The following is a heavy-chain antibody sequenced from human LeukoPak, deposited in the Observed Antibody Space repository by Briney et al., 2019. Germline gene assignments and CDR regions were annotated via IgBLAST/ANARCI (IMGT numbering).Heavy chain of an antibody. CDR2: ISGSGGST. J-gene: IGHJ4*02. CDR3: ARALVPAAIFTG. Sequence: GGSLRLSCAASGFTFSSYAMSWVRQAPGKGLEWVSAISGSGGSTYYADSVKGRFTISRDNSNKTLYLQMNSLRAEDTAVYYCARALVPAAIFTGWGQGTLVTVSS. V-gene: IGHV3-23*01. CDR1: GFTFSSYA. D-gene: IGHD2-2*01.